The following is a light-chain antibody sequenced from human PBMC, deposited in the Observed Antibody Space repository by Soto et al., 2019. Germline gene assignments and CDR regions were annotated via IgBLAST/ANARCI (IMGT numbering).Light chain of an antibody. Sequence: EVVLTQSPGTLSLSPGERATLSCRASQSVVNNYLAWYQQKPGQTPRLLIYGASRRATDIPDRFSGSGSGTDFTLTISRLEPEDFEVYYCQQYGGSPLVTFGGGTKVEIK. CDR2: GAS. V-gene: IGKV3-20*01. CDR3: QQYGGSPLVT. J-gene: IGKJ4*01. CDR1: QSVVNNY.